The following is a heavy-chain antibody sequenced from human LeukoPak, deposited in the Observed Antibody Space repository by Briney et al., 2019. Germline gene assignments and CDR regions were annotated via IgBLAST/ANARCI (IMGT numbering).Heavy chain of an antibody. V-gene: IGHV3-30*02. CDR3: AKTGYSSSWFYYYYYYMDV. D-gene: IGHD6-13*01. Sequence: GGSLRLSCAASGFTFSSYGMHWVRQAPGKGLEWVAFIRYDGSNKYYADSVKGRFTISRDNSKNTLYLQMNSLRAEDTAVYYCAKTGYSSSWFYYYYYYMDVWGKGTTVTVSS. CDR1: GFTFSSYG. J-gene: IGHJ6*03. CDR2: IRYDGSNK.